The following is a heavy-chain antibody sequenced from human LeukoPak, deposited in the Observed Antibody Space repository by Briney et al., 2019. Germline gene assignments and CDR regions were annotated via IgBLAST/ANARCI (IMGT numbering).Heavy chain of an antibody. Sequence: GASVKVSCKASGYTFTGYYMHWVRQAPGQGLEWMGWINPNSGGTNYAQKFRGRVTMTRDTSISTAYMELSRLRSDDTAVYYCARGLFGYSSGWYSYYYGMDVWGQGTTVTVSS. CDR3: ARGLFGYSSGWYSYYYGMDV. V-gene: IGHV1-2*02. J-gene: IGHJ6*02. CDR2: INPNSGGT. CDR1: GYTFTGYY. D-gene: IGHD6-19*01.